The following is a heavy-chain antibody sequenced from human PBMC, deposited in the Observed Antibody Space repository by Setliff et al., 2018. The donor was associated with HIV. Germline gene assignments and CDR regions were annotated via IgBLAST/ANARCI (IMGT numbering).Heavy chain of an antibody. Sequence: SETLSLTCAVSGYSISSGCYGGWIRQPPGKGLEWIGSMYHTGSTYYSPSLNSRFTISVDTSKNQFSLKLRSVTAADTAVYYCARQPLYNDYDWRSYYFDYWGQGSLVTVS. CDR2: MYHTGST. J-gene: IGHJ4*02. CDR1: GYSISSGCY. V-gene: IGHV4-38-2*01. D-gene: IGHD5-12*01. CDR3: ARQPLYNDYDWRSYYFDY.